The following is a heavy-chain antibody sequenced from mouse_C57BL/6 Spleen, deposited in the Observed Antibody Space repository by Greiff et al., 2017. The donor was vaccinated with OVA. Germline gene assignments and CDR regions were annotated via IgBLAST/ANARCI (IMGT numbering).Heavy chain of an antibody. V-gene: IGHV1-55*01. J-gene: IGHJ3*01. D-gene: IGHD2-3*01. Sequence: QVQLLQPGAELVKPGASVKMSCKASGYTFTSYWITWVKQRPGQGLEWIGDIYPGSGSTNYNEKFKSKATLTVDTSSSTTYMQLSSLTSEDSAVYYCARWGPGYYSWFAYWGQGTLVTVSA. CDR2: IYPGSGST. CDR3: ARWGPGYYSWFAY. CDR1: GYTFTSYW.